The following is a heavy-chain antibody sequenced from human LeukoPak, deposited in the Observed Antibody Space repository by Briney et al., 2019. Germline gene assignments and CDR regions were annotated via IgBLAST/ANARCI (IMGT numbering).Heavy chain of an antibody. CDR1: GFTFSSYG. CDR3: AKAGGSTLFGIVSPHLDY. V-gene: IGHV3-23*01. D-gene: IGHD3-3*01. CDR2: ISDAGDQT. J-gene: IGHJ4*02. Sequence: PGGSLRLSCAASGFTFSSYGMNRVRQAPGKGLEWVSTISDAGDQTYYADSVKGRFTISRDNSKNTLYLLLTNLRAEDMAVYYCAKAGGSTLFGIVSPHLDYWGQGTLVTVSS.